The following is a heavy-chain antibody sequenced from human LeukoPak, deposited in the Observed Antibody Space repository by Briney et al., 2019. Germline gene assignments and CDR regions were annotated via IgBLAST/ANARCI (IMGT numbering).Heavy chain of an antibody. Sequence: ASVKVSCKASGYTFTGYYMHWVRQAPGQGLEWMGWINPNSGGTNYAQKFQGRVTITADKSTSTAYMELSSLRSEDTAVYYCARSDSYGYMDVWGKGTTVTVSS. J-gene: IGHJ6*03. D-gene: IGHD5-18*01. CDR2: INPNSGGT. CDR1: GYTFTGYY. V-gene: IGHV1-2*02. CDR3: ARSDSYGYMDV.